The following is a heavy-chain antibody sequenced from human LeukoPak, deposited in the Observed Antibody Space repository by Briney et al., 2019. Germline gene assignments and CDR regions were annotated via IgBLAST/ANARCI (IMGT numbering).Heavy chain of an antibody. D-gene: IGHD3-9*01. CDR2: ISTYNGNT. CDR1: GYSFTSYG. V-gene: IGHV1-18*01. CDR3: ARDGGQYYDILSGYQNSDWLDP. Sequence: GASVKVSCNASGYSFTSYGINWVRQAPGQGLEWMGWISTYNGNTNYAQNLQGRLTMTTDTSTKTAYMELRSLRPDDTAVYYCARDGGQYYDILSGYQNSDWLDPWGQGTLVTVSS. J-gene: IGHJ5*02.